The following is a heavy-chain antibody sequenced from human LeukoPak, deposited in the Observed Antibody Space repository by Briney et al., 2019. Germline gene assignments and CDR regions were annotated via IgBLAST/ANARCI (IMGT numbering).Heavy chain of an antibody. CDR1: GFTFSDYY. V-gene: IGHV3-11*06. CDR3: ARDAIRAAMGNYYYGMDV. Sequence: GSLRLSCAASGFTFSDYYMSWIRQAPGKGLEWVSYISSSSSYTNYADSVKGRFTISRDNAKNSLYLQMNSLRAEDTAVYYCARDAIRAAMGNYYYGMDVWGKGTTVTVSS. J-gene: IGHJ6*04. D-gene: IGHD5-18*01. CDR2: ISSSSSYT.